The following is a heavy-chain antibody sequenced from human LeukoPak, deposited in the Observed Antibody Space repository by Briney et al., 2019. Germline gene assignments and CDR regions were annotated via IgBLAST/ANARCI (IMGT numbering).Heavy chain of an antibody. CDR1: GGSISSSSYY. Sequence: SETLSLTCTVSGGSISSSSYYWGWIRQPPGKGLEWIGSIYYSGSTYYNPSLKSRVTISVDTSKNQFSLKLSSVTAADTAVYYCARDLYTFLTTYYGSGSHRGSGFDYWGQGTLVTVSS. V-gene: IGHV4-39*02. J-gene: IGHJ4*02. CDR3: ARDLYTFLTTYYGSGSHRGSGFDY. CDR2: IYYSGST. D-gene: IGHD3-10*01.